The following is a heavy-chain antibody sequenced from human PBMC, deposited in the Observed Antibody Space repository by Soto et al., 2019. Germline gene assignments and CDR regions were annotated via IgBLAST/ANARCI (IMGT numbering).Heavy chain of an antibody. D-gene: IGHD6-13*01. V-gene: IGHV3-23*01. CDR3: AKDRGIAAALDY. J-gene: IGHJ4*02. CDR2: ISDSGGRT. CDR1: GFTFSSYA. Sequence: PGGSLRLSCAVSGFTFSSYAMSWVRQAPGKGLEWVSAISDSGGRTYYLDSVKGRFTISRDNSKKTLYLQMNSLRVEDTAIYYCAKDRGIAAALDYWGQGTQVTVSS.